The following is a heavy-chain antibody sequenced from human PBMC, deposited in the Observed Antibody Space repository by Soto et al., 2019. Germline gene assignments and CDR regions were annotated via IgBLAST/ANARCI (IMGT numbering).Heavy chain of an antibody. D-gene: IGHD3-16*01. Sequence: GGSLRLSCAASGFTFSSYAMSWVRQAPGKGLEWVSAISGSGGSTYYADSVKGRFTISRDNSKNTLYRQMNSLRAEDTAVYYCAKSVSGTALILGAFDIWGQGTMVTVSS. CDR2: ISGSGGST. V-gene: IGHV3-23*01. J-gene: IGHJ3*02. CDR3: AKSVSGTALILGAFDI. CDR1: GFTFSSYA.